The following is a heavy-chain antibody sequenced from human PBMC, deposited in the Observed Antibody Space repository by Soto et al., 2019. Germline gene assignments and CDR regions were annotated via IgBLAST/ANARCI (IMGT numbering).Heavy chain of an antibody. V-gene: IGHV4-39*01. D-gene: IGHD3-10*01. Sequence: QLQLQESGPGLVKPSETLSLTCTVSGGSISSSSYYWGWIRQPPGKGLEWIGSIYYSGSTYYNPSLKSRVTIPVDTSKNQFSLKLSSVTAADTAVYYCARQVPILWFGEPGYYYMDVWGKGTTVTVSS. CDR2: IYYSGST. CDR3: ARQVPILWFGEPGYYYMDV. CDR1: GGSISSSSYY. J-gene: IGHJ6*03.